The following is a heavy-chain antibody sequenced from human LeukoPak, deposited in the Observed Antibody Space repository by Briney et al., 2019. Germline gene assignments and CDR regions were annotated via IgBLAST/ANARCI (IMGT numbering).Heavy chain of an antibody. Sequence: GRSLRLSCAASGFTFSSYSMNWVRQAPGKGLEWVSYISSSSSTIYYADSVKGRFTISRDNAKNSLYLQMNSLRAEDTAVYYCARDGYYDYVWGSYRPFDYWGQGTLVTVSS. D-gene: IGHD3-16*02. CDR2: ISSSSSTI. CDR1: GFTFSSYS. V-gene: IGHV3-48*04. J-gene: IGHJ4*02. CDR3: ARDGYYDYVWGSYRPFDY.